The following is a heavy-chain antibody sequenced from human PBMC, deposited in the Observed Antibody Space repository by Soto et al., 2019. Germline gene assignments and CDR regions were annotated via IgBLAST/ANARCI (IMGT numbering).Heavy chain of an antibody. CDR3: ASRTESYSSYAFDI. J-gene: IGHJ3*02. D-gene: IGHD6-6*01. Sequence: EVQLVESGGGLVQPGGSLRLSCAASGFTFSSYEMNWVRQAPGKGLEWVSYISSSGSTIYYADSVKGRFTISRDNAKNSLYLQMNSLRAEDTAVYYCASRTESYSSYAFDIWGQGTMVTVSS. CDR2: ISSSGSTI. V-gene: IGHV3-48*03. CDR1: GFTFSSYE.